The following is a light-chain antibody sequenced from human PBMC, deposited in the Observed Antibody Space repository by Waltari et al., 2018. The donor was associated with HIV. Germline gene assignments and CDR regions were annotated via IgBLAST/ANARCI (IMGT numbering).Light chain of an antibody. CDR1: QGISGW. J-gene: IGKJ2*01. CDR2: AAS. Sequence: TQSPSSVSASVGDRVTITCRASQGISGWLAWYQQKPGKAPNLLIYAASTLQSGVPSRFSGSGSGTDFTLTISSLQPEDFATYYCQQASSFPSFGQGTKLEIK. V-gene: IGKV1-12*02. CDR3: QQASSFPS.